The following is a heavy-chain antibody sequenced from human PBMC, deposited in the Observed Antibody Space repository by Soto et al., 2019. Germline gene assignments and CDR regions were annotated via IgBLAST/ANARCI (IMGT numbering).Heavy chain of an antibody. CDR1: GDSISTFY. D-gene: IGHD3-10*01. J-gene: IGHJ4*02. Sequence: PSETLSLTCTVSGDSISTFYWSWIRQPPGKGLEWIGYIYYTGSTNYNPSLKSRVTMSVDTSKKQFSLKLTSVNAAVTAVYYCARPRGNYFDYWGQGSLVTVSS. V-gene: IGHV4-59*01. CDR2: IYYTGST. CDR3: ARPRGNYFDY.